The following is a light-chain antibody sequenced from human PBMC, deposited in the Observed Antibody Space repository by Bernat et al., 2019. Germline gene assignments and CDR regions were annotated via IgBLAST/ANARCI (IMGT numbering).Light chain of an antibody. V-gene: IGLV1-44*01. J-gene: IGLJ3*02. CDR3: AAWDDRLNGPV. Sequence: QSVLTQPPSASGTPGQRVTISCSGSSSNIGSNTVNWYQQLPGTGPKPLIYSNNQRPSGVPDRFSGSKSGTSASLAISGLQSEDEADYYCAAWDDRLNGPVFGGGTKLTVL. CDR2: SNN. CDR1: SSNIGSNT.